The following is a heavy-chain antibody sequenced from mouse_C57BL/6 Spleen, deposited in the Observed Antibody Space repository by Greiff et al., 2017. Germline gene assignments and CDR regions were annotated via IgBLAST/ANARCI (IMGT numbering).Heavy chain of an antibody. CDR1: GYTFTSYW. J-gene: IGHJ4*01. Sequence: QVQLQQPGAELVKPGASVKMSCKASGYTFTSYWITWVKQRPGQGLEWIGDIYPGSGSTNYNEKFKSKATLTADTSSSTAYMQLSRLASEDSAVXCCARDYGCDNAMDYWGPGTSVTVSS. V-gene: IGHV1-55*01. CDR2: IYPGSGST. D-gene: IGHD2-2*01. CDR3: ARDYGCDNAMDY.